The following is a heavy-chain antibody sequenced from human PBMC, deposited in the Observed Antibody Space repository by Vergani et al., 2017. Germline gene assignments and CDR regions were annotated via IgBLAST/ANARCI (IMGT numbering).Heavy chain of an antibody. D-gene: IGHD2-2*01. CDR1: GGTFSSYA. V-gene: IGHV1-69*01. CDR3: ARALEVPAAMSYGDYYYYRDV. J-gene: IGHJ6*03. CDR2: IIPIFGTA. Sequence: QVQLVQSGAEVKKPGSSVKVSCKASGGTFSSYAISWVRQAPGQGLEWMGGIIPIFGTANYAQKFQGRVTITADESTSTAYMELSSLRSEDTAVYYCARALEVPAAMSYGDYYYYRDVWGKGTTVTVAS.